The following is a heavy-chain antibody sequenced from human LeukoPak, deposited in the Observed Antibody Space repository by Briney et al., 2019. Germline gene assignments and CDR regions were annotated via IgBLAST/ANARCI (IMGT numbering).Heavy chain of an antibody. D-gene: IGHD5-18*01. CDR1: GGSVSRGSYY. V-gene: IGHV4-61*01. CDR2: IYYSGST. Sequence: SETLSLTCTVSGGSVSRGSYYWSWIRQPPGKGLEWIGYIYYSGSTNYNPSLKSRVNISVDTSKNQFSLKLSSVTAADTAVYYCARAPYSYGWDWGQGTLVTVSS. J-gene: IGHJ4*02. CDR3: ARAPYSYGWD.